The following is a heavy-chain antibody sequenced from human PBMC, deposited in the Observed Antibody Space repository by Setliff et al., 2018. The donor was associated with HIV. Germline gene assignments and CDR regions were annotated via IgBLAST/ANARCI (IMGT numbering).Heavy chain of an antibody. CDR3: ARGRWDMAAAGTTEYFQY. V-gene: IGHV4-4*07. D-gene: IGHD6-13*01. Sequence: SETLSLTCTVSGGSISGHYWNWIRQPAGGGLEWIGRIYTSGSTNYNPSLRSRVPMSVDTSKNQFSLKLNSVTAADTAMYYCARGRWDMAAAGTTEYFQYWGQGTLVTVSS. J-gene: IGHJ1*01. CDR2: IYTSGST. CDR1: GGSISGHY.